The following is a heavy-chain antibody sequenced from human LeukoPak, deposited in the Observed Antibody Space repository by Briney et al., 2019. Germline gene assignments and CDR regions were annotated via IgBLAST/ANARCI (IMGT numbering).Heavy chain of an antibody. V-gene: IGHV4-30-4*01. CDR1: GFSISSCDYY. D-gene: IGHD1-14*01. Sequence: SQTLSLSCTVSGFSISSCDYYWIWIRQAPGQGLVSIGHIYYSGSTYYKPTLQSRVTISVDTSKSQFYLKLRSVTAADTAVYFCARETGLYYFDYWGQGTLVTVSS. CDR2: IYYSGST. CDR3: ARETGLYYFDY. J-gene: IGHJ4*02.